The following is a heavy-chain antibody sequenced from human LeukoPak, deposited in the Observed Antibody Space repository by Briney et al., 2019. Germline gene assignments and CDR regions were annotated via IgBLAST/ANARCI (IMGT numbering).Heavy chain of an antibody. J-gene: IGHJ4*02. Sequence: GGSLRLSCAASGFSFSGYVMSWVRQAPGKGLEWVSAVGTSGDNTYYADSVKGRFTISRDNSKNTLYLQMNSLRAEDTAVYYCAKAHYDILTGYYKSGHYYFDYWGQGTLVTVSS. CDR2: VGTSGDNT. CDR1: GFSFSGYV. CDR3: AKAHYDILTGYYKSGHYYFDY. V-gene: IGHV3-23*01. D-gene: IGHD3-9*01.